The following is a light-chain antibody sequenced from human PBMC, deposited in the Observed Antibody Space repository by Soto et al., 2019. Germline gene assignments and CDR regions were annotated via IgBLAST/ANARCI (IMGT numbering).Light chain of an antibody. CDR3: QQSYSTPHT. CDR2: GAS. J-gene: IGKJ5*01. Sequence: EILLTQSPSTLSLSPGEGFTLSCRASQSVTVNSLAWYQQKPGQAPRLLIYGASSRATGIPDRFSGSGSGTDFTPTISSLQPEDFATYYCQQSYSTPHTFGQGTRLEIK. CDR1: QSVTVNS. V-gene: IGKV3-20*01.